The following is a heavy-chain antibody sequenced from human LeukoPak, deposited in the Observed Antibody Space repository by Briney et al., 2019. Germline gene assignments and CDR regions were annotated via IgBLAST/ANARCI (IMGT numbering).Heavy chain of an antibody. Sequence: PSETLSLTCTASGGSISSSSYYWGWIRQPPGKGLEWIGSIYYSGSTYYNPSLKSRVTISVDTSKNQFSLKLSSVTAADTAVYYCARDNPSYYDILTGPPDYWGQGTLVTVSS. J-gene: IGHJ4*02. V-gene: IGHV4-39*01. CDR1: GGSISSSSYY. D-gene: IGHD3-9*01. CDR2: IYYSGST. CDR3: ARDNPSYYDILTGPPDY.